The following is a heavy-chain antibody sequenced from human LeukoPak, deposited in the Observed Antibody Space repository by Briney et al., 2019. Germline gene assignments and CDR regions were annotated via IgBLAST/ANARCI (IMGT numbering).Heavy chain of an antibody. CDR3: TLVGCSDGSCYAGHY. CDR1: GGSISSYY. Sequence: KTSETLSLTCTVSGGSISSYYWSWIRQPPGKGLEWVGRIKSKIDGGTTDYAAPVKGRFTISRDDSKNTLYLQMNSLKTEDTAVYYCTLVGCSDGSCYAGHYWGQGTLVTVSS. V-gene: IGHV3-15*01. CDR2: IKSKIDGGTT. D-gene: IGHD2-15*01. J-gene: IGHJ4*02.